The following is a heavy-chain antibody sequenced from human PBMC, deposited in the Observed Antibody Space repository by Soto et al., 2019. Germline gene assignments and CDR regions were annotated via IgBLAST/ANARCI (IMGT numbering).Heavy chain of an antibody. Sequence: GGSLRLSCTASGFTFRSYWMHWVRQAPGKGLVWVSLINSDGSSTSYADSVKGRFTISRDNAKNTPYLQMNSLRAEDTAVYYCARDRGYCMDVWGQGTTVTVSS. V-gene: IGHV3-74*01. D-gene: IGHD3-10*01. CDR2: INSDGSST. J-gene: IGHJ6*02. CDR1: GFTFRSYW. CDR3: ARDRGYCMDV.